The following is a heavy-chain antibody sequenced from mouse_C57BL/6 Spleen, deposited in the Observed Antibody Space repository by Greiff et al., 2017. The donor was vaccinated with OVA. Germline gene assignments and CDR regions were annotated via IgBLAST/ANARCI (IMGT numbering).Heavy chain of an antibody. J-gene: IGHJ4*01. CDR2: ISSGSSTI. D-gene: IGHD2-4*01. V-gene: IGHV5-17*01. CDR1: GFTFSDYG. CDR3: AGESYYDYDEGVARDS. Sequence: EVMLVESGGGLVKPGGSLKLSCAASGFTFSDYGMHWVRQAPEKGLEWVAYISSGSSTIYYADTVKGRFTISRDNAKNTLFLQMTSLRSEDTAMYYCAGESYYDYDEGVARDSWGQGTPVTVSS.